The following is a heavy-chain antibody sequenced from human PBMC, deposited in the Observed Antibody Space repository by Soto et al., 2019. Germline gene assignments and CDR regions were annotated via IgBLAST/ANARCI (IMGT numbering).Heavy chain of an antibody. D-gene: IGHD3-10*01. V-gene: IGHV1-8*01. Sequence: QVQLVQSGAEVKKPGASVKVSCKASGYTFTSYDINWVRQATGQGLEWMGWVNPNSGSTGYAQKFQGRVTMTRNTSISTAYMALSSLSSDDTAVYYCARGDRLLWFGELSRWGQGTLVTVSS. CDR1: GYTFTSYD. J-gene: IGHJ4*02. CDR3: ARGDRLLWFGELSR. CDR2: VNPNSGST.